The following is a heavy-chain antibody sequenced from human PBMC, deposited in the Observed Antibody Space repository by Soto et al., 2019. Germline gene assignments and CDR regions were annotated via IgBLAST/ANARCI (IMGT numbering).Heavy chain of an antibody. CDR3: ARLQAAAGDNDLSFDY. V-gene: IGHV5-10-1*01. J-gene: IGHJ4*02. CDR2: IDPSDSYT. D-gene: IGHD6-13*01. CDR1: GYSFTSYC. Sequence: GEFLRLFCKGSGYSFTSYCISWVRQMPGKGLEWMGRIDPSDSYTNYGPSFQGHVTISADKSVSTAYLQWSSLKASDTAMYYCARLQAAAGDNDLSFDYWGQGTLVTVSS.